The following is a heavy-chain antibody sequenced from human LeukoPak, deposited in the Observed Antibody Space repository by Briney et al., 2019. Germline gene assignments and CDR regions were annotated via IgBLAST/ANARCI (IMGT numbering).Heavy chain of an antibody. V-gene: IGHV4-39*01. CDR1: GDSDDSIKISSYY. CDR2: IYYDGST. CDR3: GRRAYLHIPF. Sequence: SETLSLTCTVSGDSDDSIKISSYYWAWIRLPPGKGLEWVGSIYYDGSTYYNPSLKGRVTISVDTSKSQFSVRLNSATAADTAMYYCGRRAYLHIPFWGQGTPVTVSS. J-gene: IGHJ4*02. D-gene: IGHD2-2*01.